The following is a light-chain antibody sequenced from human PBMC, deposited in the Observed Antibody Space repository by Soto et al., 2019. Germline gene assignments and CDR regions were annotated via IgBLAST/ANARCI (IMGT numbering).Light chain of an antibody. V-gene: IGKV3-15*01. CDR1: QSVSSN. J-gene: IGKJ1*01. CDR2: GAS. CDR3: QQYNNWPRT. Sequence: EIVMTQSPATLSVSPGERATLSRRASQSVSSNLAWYQQKPGQAPRLLIYGASTRATGIPARFSGSGSGTEFTLTISSLQSEDFAVYYCQQYNNWPRTFGQGPKVEIK.